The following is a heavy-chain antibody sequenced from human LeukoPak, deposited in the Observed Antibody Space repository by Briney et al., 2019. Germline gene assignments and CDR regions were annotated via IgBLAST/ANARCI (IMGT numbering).Heavy chain of an antibody. CDR3: ARQGSAAHDAFDI. V-gene: IGHV4-39*01. CDR1: GGSISSSSYY. D-gene: IGHD2-2*01. J-gene: IGHJ3*02. CDR2: IYYSGST. Sequence: SSETLSLTCTVSGGSISSSSYYWGWIRQPPGKGLEWIGSIYYSGSTYYNPSLKSRVTISVDTSKNQFSLKLSSVTAADTAVYYCARQGSAAHDAFDIWGQGTMVTVSS.